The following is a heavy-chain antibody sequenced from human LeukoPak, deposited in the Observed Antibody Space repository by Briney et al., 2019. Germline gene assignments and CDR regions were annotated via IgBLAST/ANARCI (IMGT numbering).Heavy chain of an antibody. CDR3: ARRGPSVAGPYDY. V-gene: IGHV3-21*01. J-gene: IGHJ4*02. Sequence: GGSLRLSCAASGFAFSSYGMNWVRQAPGKGLEWVSSISSSSSYIYSADSVKGRFTISRDNAKNSLYLQMNSLRAEDTAVYYCARRGPSVAGPYDYWGQGTLVTVSS. CDR1: GFAFSSYG. D-gene: IGHD6-19*01. CDR2: ISSSSSYI.